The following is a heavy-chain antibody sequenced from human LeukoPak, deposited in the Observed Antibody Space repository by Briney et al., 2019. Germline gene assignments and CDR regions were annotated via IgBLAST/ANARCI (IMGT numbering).Heavy chain of an antibody. CDR2: IKQDGSEK. D-gene: IGHD5-18*01. CDR3: ARGTGYSYEDYFDY. Sequence: GGSLRLSCAASGFTFSSYWMSWVRQAPGKWLEWVANIKQDGSEKYYVDSVKGRFTISRDNAKNSLYLQMNSLRAEDAAVYYCARGTGYSYEDYFDYWGQGTLVTVSS. CDR1: GFTFSSYW. V-gene: IGHV3-7*03. J-gene: IGHJ4*02.